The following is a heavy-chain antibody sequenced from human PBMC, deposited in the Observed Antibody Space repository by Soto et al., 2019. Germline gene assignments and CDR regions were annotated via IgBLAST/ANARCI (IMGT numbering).Heavy chain of an antibody. CDR1: GFTFSSYW. CDR3: ARGDGERYDGNGYLGRH. V-gene: IGHV3-74*01. D-gene: IGHD3-22*01. Sequence: EVQLVESGGGLVQPGESLTLSCAASGFTFSSYWMHWVRQAPGKGLVWVSRIKSDGSGTYYADSVKGRLTISRDNAKNTLYLQMNSLRVEDTAVSCCARGDGERYDGNGYLGRHWGQGTLVTVSS. CDR2: IKSDGSGT. J-gene: IGHJ4*02.